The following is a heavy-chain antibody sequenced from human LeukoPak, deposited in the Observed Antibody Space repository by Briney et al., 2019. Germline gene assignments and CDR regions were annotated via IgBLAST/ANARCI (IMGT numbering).Heavy chain of an antibody. Sequence: LPGGSLRLSCAASGFTFSSYWMSWVRQAPGKGLEWVANIKQDGSEKYYVDSVKGRFTISRDNAKNSLYLQMNSLRAEDTAVYYCARDLSLRFLEWSAFDYWGQGTLVTVSS. J-gene: IGHJ4*02. D-gene: IGHD3-3*01. CDR3: ARDLSLRFLEWSAFDY. V-gene: IGHV3-7*01. CDR1: GFTFSSYW. CDR2: IKQDGSEK.